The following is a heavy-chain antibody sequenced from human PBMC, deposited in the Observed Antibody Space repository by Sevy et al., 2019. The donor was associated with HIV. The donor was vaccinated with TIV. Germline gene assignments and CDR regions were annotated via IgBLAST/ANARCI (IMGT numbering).Heavy chain of an antibody. Sequence: SETLSLTCTVSGGSISSGTYSWSWIRQHPGKGLEWIGYIHYSGSPYYNPSIKSRVTISIHTSKNQLSLELASVTAADTAVYYCAREMEGSGTYGMDVWGQGTTVTVSS. CDR1: GGSISSGTYS. CDR2: IHYSGSP. D-gene: IGHD3-10*01. CDR3: AREMEGSGTYGMDV. V-gene: IGHV4-31*03. J-gene: IGHJ6*02.